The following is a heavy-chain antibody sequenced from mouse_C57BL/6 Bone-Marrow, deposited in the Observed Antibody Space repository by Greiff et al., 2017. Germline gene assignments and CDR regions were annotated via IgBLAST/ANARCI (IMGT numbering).Heavy chain of an antibody. Sequence: VQLQQPGAELVMPGASVTLSCKASGYTFTSYWMHWVKQRPGQGLEWIGEIDPSDSYTNYNQKFKGKYTLTVDKSSSTAYMPLSSLASEASAVYSCARGANDQGDVWGTGTTVTVSS. D-gene: IGHD3-1*01. V-gene: IGHV1-69*01. CDR1: GYTFTSYW. J-gene: IGHJ1*03. CDR3: ARGANDQGDV. CDR2: IDPSDSYT.